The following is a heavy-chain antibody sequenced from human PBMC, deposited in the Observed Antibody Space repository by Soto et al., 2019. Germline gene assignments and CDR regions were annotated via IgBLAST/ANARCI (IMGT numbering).Heavy chain of an antibody. J-gene: IGHJ4*02. CDR1: GYTFTSYD. D-gene: IGHD6-19*01. Sequence: ASVKVSCKASGYTFTSYDINWVRQATGQGLEWMGWMNPNSGNTGYAQKFQGRVTMTRNTSISTAYMELSRLRSDDTAVYYCARGPLTGQWSDYWGQGTLVTVSS. V-gene: IGHV1-8*01. CDR3: ARGPLTGQWSDY. CDR2: MNPNSGNT.